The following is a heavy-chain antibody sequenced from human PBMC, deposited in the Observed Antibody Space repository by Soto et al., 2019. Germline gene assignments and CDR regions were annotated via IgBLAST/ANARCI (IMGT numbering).Heavy chain of an antibody. D-gene: IGHD3-3*01. J-gene: IGHJ6*03. Sequence: SETLSLACTVSGGSISSYYWSWIRQPPGKGLEWIGYIYYSGSTNYNPSLKSRVTISVDTSKNQFSLKLSSVTAADTAVYYCARLGNTIFAYYYLIDFWGKRTSDTGSS. CDR2: IYYSGST. V-gene: IGHV4-59*08. CDR1: GGSISSYY. CDR3: ARLGNTIFAYYYLIDF.